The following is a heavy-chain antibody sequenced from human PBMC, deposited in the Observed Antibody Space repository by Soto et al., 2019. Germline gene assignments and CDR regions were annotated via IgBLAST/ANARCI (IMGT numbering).Heavy chain of an antibody. V-gene: IGHV1-24*01. CDR1: GYTLTELS. CDR3: ATGRGVTPYYYYGMDV. D-gene: IGHD2-15*01. Sequence: ASVKVSCKVSGYTLTELSMHWVRQAPGKGLEWMGGFDPEDGETIYAQKFQGRVTMTEDTSTDTTYMELSSLRSEDTAVYYFATGRGVTPYYYYGMDVWGQGTTVTVSS. CDR2: FDPEDGET. J-gene: IGHJ6*02.